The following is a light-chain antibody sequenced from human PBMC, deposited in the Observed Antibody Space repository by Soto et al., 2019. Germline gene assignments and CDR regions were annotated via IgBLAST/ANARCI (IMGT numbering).Light chain of an antibody. V-gene: IGLV2-23*01. CDR2: EGS. CDR1: SSDVGSYNL. CDR3: CSYAGSSTYV. Sequence: QSALTQPASVSGSPGQSITISCTGTSSDVGSYNLVSWYQQHPGKAPKLMIYEGSKRPSGVSNRFSGSKSGNTASLTISGLQAEDEADYYCCSYAGSSTYVFGTGKKVNVL. J-gene: IGLJ1*01.